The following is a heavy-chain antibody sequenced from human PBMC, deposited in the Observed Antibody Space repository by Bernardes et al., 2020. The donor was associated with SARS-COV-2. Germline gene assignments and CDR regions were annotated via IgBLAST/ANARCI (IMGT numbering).Heavy chain of an antibody. CDR1: GGSISSSSYY. J-gene: IGHJ5*02. D-gene: IGHD4-4*01. Sequence: SETLSLTCTVSGGSISSSSYYWGWIRQPPGKGLEWIGSIYYSGSTYYNPSLKSRVTISVDTSKNQFSLKLSSVTAADTAVYYCARQAVTKKTCWFDPWGQGTLVTVSS. CDR3: ARQAVTKKTCWFDP. CDR2: IYYSGST. V-gene: IGHV4-39*01.